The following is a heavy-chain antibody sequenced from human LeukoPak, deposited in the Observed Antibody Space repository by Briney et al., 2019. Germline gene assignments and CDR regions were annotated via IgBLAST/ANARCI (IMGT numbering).Heavy chain of an antibody. Sequence: PGGTLRLSCSAPGFTFSSYEMNCVRQAPRKRLQRVSYISSSGSTIYYADSVKGRFSISRDNAKNSLYLQMNSLRAEDTAVYHCARAYAGTLFYWGQGTLVTVSS. D-gene: IGHD4-23*01. CDR2: ISSSGSTI. CDR3: ARAYAGTLFY. CDR1: GFTFSSYE. V-gene: IGHV3-48*03. J-gene: IGHJ4*02.